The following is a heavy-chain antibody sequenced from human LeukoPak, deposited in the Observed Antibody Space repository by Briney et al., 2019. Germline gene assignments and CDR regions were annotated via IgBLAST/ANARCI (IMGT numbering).Heavy chain of an antibody. Sequence: GGSLRLSCAASGFTFSSYSMNWVRQAPGKGLEWVSSISSSSSYIYYADSVKGRFTISRDNAKNSLYLQMNSLRAEDTAVYYCARGPDTAMDFAEYFQHWGQGTLVTVS. D-gene: IGHD5-18*01. CDR3: ARGPDTAMDFAEYFQH. CDR1: GFTFSSYS. V-gene: IGHV3-21*01. J-gene: IGHJ1*01. CDR2: ISSSSSYI.